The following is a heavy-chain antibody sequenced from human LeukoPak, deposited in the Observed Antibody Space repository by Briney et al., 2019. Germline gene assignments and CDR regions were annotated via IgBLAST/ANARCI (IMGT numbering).Heavy chain of an antibody. CDR1: GFTFDNYA. V-gene: IGHV3-9*03. Sequence: GGSLRLSCAASGFTFDNYAMHWVWQAPGKGLEWVSGISWNSGSIVYVDSVKGRFTISRDNAKNSLYLQMDSLRPEDMALYYCVKDVFLGFCSGGSCSAHFDYWGQGTLVTVSS. CDR2: ISWNSGSI. D-gene: IGHD2-15*01. CDR3: VKDVFLGFCSGGSCSAHFDY. J-gene: IGHJ4*02.